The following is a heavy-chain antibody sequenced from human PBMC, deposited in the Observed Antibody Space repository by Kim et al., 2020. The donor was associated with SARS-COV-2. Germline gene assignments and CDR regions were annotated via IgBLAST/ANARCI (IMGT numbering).Heavy chain of an antibody. J-gene: IGHJ4*02. V-gene: IGHV3-30*07. D-gene: IGHD3-16*01. CDR3: ATEIITFGGIISEDY. Sequence: AASVKGRFTISRDNSKNKLYLQMNSRRAEDTAVYYCATEIITFGGIISEDYWGQGTLVTVSS.